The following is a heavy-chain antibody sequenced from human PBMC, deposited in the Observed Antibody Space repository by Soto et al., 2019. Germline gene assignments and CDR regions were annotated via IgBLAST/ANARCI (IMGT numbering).Heavy chain of an antibody. CDR2: ISTTTSAM. Sequence: GGSLRLSCSASGFTFSDYYMSWVRQAPGKGLEWVSSISTTTSAMFYADSVRGRFTISRDNARKSLFLQMNSLRAEDTAVYYCARDSSSYYPDYWGQGALVTVSS. D-gene: IGHD3-22*01. V-gene: IGHV3-48*01. CDR1: GFTFSDYY. CDR3: ARDSSSYYPDY. J-gene: IGHJ4*02.